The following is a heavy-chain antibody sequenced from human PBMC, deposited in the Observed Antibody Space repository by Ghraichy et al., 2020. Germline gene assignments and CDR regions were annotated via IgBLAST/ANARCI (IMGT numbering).Heavy chain of an antibody. D-gene: IGHD1-26*01. CDR1: GGSISSYY. CDR2: IYYSGST. J-gene: IGHJ5*02. Sequence: SETLSLTCTVSGGSISSYYWSWIRQPPGKGLEWIGYIYYSGSTNYNPSLKSRVTISVDTSKNQFSLKLSSVTAADTAVYYCARYIVGATYWFDPWGQGTLVTVSS. V-gene: IGHV4-59*01. CDR3: ARYIVGATYWFDP.